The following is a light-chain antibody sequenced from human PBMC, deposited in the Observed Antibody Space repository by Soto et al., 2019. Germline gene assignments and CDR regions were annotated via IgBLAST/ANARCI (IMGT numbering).Light chain of an antibody. CDR2: GAS. V-gene: IGKV3-20*01. CDR1: QSVNSNY. Sequence: EIVLTQSPGTLSLSPGDRATLSCRASQSVNSNYLAWYQRKPGQAPRLLIYGASNRATDIPYRFSASGSGTDFTLTITRLEAEDFAEYYCQQYGSTPPTFGQGTKVEVK. J-gene: IGKJ1*01. CDR3: QQYGSTPPT.